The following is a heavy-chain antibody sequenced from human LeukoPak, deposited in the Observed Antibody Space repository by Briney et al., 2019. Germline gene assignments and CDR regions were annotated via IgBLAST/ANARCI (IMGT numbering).Heavy chain of an antibody. D-gene: IGHD5-24*01. CDR3: ARGRNIEMTTMSGGSDY. V-gene: IGHV1-2*02. CDR2: LNPNSGDT. CDR1: GYTFTDYY. Sequence: ASVKVSCKASGYTFTDYYMHSVPHAPGQGRECMSWLNPNSGDTNYAQKFQGRVSMTRDTSISTAYMDLSDLRSDDTAVYYCARGRNIEMTTMSGGSDYWGQGTLVTVSS. J-gene: IGHJ4*02.